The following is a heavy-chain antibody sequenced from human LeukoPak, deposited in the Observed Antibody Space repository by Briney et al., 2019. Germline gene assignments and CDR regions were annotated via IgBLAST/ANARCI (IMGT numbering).Heavy chain of an antibody. CDR3: AGLGGYCTNSVCYSTFDI. Sequence: PSETLSLTCTVSGGSINDYYWSWIRQPAGKGLEWIGRVYTSGSPNYNPSLRSRVTMSVDTSKNQSSLKLTSVTAADTAVYYCAGLGGYCTNSVCYSTFDIWGQGTMVTVSS. CDR2: VYTSGSP. CDR1: GGSINDYY. J-gene: IGHJ3*02. D-gene: IGHD2-8*01. V-gene: IGHV4-4*07.